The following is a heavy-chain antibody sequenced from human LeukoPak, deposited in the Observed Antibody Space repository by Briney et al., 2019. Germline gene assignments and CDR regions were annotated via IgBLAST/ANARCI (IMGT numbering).Heavy chain of an antibody. Sequence: GGSLRLSCAASGFTFSSYGMHWVRQAPGKGLEWVAVVWYDGSNKYYADSVKGRFTISRDNSKNTLYLQMNSLRAEDTAVYYCAKDRDEYSLEYFQHWGQGTLVTVSS. CDR1: GFTFSSYG. D-gene: IGHD5-18*01. J-gene: IGHJ1*01. CDR2: VWYDGSNK. CDR3: AKDRDEYSLEYFQH. V-gene: IGHV3-33*06.